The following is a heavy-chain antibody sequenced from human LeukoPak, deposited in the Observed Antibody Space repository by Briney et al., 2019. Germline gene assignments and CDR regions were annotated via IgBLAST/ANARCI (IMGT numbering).Heavy chain of an antibody. J-gene: IGHJ4*02. CDR2: IIPIFGTA. Sequence: GSSVRVSFTASGGTFSSYAISWVRQAPGQGLEWMGGIIPIFGTANYAQKFRGRVTITADESTSTAYMELSSLRSEDTAVYYCARVGEQQLAGLDYWGQGTLVTVSS. CDR1: GGTFSSYA. CDR3: ARVGEQQLAGLDY. D-gene: IGHD6-13*01. V-gene: IGHV1-69*01.